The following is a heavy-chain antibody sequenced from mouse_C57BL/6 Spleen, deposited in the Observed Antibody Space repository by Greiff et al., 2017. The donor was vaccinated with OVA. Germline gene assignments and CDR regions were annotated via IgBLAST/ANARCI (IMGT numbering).Heavy chain of an antibody. CDR1: GFSLTSYG. Sequence: QVQLQQSGPGLVQPSQSLSITCTVSGFSLTSYGVHWVRQSPGKGLEWLGVIWSGGSTDYNAAFISRLSISKDNSKSQVFFKMNSLQADDTAIYYCARSALYDGYSYYAMDYWGQGTSVTVSS. J-gene: IGHJ4*01. CDR2: IWSGGST. V-gene: IGHV2-2*01. CDR3: ARSALYDGYSYYAMDY. D-gene: IGHD2-3*01.